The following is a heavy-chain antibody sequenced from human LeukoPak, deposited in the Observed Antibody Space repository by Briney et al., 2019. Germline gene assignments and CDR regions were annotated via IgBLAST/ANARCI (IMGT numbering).Heavy chain of an antibody. J-gene: IGHJ4*02. Sequence: ASVKVSCKASGYTFTGYYMHWVRQAPGQGLEWMGWINPNSGGTNYAQKLQGRVTMTTDTSTSTAYMELRSLRSDDTAVYYCARYRSSDIVLKPPDYWGQGTLVTVSS. CDR2: INPNSGGT. V-gene: IGHV1-2*02. D-gene: IGHD2-8*01. CDR3: ARYRSSDIVLKPPDY. CDR1: GYTFTGYY.